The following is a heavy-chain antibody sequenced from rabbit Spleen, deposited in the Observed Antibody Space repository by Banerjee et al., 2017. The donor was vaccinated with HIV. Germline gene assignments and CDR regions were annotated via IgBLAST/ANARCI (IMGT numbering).Heavy chain of an antibody. Sequence: QSLEESGGDLVKPEGSLTLTCTASGFTLSSSDYMCWVRQAPGKGLEWIGCVYTIGGNTWFASWAKGRFTISKTSSTTVTLQMTSLTAADTATYFCATYVDYDGDFNLWGPGTLVTVS. D-gene: IGHD2-1*01. CDR1: GFTLSSSDY. CDR3: ATYVDYDGDFNL. V-gene: IGHV1S40*01. CDR2: VYTIGGNT. J-gene: IGHJ4*01.